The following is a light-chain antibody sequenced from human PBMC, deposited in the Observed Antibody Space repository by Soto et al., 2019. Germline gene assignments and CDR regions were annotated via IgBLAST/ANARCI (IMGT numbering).Light chain of an antibody. Sequence: EIVLMQSPGTLSLSPGERGTLSCRASQSVASSLAWYQQKPGQAPRLLIYDASNRATGIPDRFSGSGSGTDFTLTLSRLEPEDFAVYYCRQYVNSPLTFGGGTKVEIK. J-gene: IGKJ4*01. V-gene: IGKV3-20*01. CDR2: DAS. CDR3: RQYVNSPLT. CDR1: QSVASS.